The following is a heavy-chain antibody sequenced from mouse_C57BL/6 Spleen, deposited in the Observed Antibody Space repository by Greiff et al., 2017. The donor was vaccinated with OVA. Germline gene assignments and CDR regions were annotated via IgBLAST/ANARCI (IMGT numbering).Heavy chain of an antibody. Sequence: QVQLQQPGAELVRPGSSVKLSCKASGYTFTSYWMHWVKQRPIQGLEWIGNIDPSDSETHSNQKFTDKAPLPVDKSSRTAYMQLSSQTTEDSAVYYCARGWEIDYWGQGTTRTVSS. CDR3: ARGWEIDY. CDR2: IDPSDSET. CDR1: GYTFTSYW. V-gene: IGHV1-52*01. D-gene: IGHD1-1*02. J-gene: IGHJ2*01.